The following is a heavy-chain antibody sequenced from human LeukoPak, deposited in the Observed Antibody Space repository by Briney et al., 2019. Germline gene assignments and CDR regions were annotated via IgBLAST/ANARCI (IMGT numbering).Heavy chain of an antibody. D-gene: IGHD3-22*01. CDR1: GFTFSSYA. J-gene: IGHJ4*02. Sequence: SGGSLRLSCAASGFTFSSYAMSWVRQAPGKGLEWVSAISGSGGSTYYADSVKGRFTISRDNAKNTLYLQMNSLRAEDTAVYYCARLSSGPSDYWGQGTLVTVSS. CDR3: ARLSSGPSDY. CDR2: ISGSGGST. V-gene: IGHV3-23*01.